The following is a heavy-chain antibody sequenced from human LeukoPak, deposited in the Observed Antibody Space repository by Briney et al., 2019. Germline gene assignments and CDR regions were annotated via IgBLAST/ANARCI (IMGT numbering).Heavy chain of an antibody. CDR3: KGGGDYSGY. V-gene: IGHV3-73*01. Sequence: GGSLRLSCAASGFTFSGSAMHWVRQASGKGLEWAGRIRSKANNYATTYAASVKGRFTISRDDSKNTAYLQMNSLKTEDTAVYYCKGGGDYSGYWGQGTLVTVSS. D-gene: IGHD2-21*01. CDR2: IRSKANNYAT. CDR1: GFTFSGSA. J-gene: IGHJ4*02.